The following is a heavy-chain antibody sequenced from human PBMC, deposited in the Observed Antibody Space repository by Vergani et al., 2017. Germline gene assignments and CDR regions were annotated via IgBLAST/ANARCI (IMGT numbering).Heavy chain of an antibody. CDR1: GGTFSSYA. J-gene: IGHJ6*02. Sequence: QVQLVQSGAEVKKPGSSVKVSCKASGGTFSSYAISWVRQAPGQGLEWMGGIIPIFGTANYAQKFQGRVTITADESTSTAYMELSSLRSEDTAVYYCARAVVVVVAAHRNGMDVWGQGTTVTVSS. CDR2: IIPIFGTA. CDR3: ARAVVVVVAAHRNGMDV. D-gene: IGHD2-15*01. V-gene: IGHV1-69*12.